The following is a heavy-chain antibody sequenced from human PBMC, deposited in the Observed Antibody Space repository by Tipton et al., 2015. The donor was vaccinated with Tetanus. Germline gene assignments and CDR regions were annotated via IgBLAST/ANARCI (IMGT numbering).Heavy chain of an antibody. D-gene: IGHD1-26*01. CDR1: GGSISSYY. CDR2: IYYSGST. J-gene: IGHJ5*02. V-gene: IGHV4-59*01. CDR3: AREPVSGSASDT. Sequence: SLTCTVSGGSISSYYWSWIRQPPGKGLEWIGYIYYSGSTNYNPSLKSRVTISVDTSKNQLSLRLSSVTAADTAVYYCAREPVSGSASDTWGQGTLVSVSS.